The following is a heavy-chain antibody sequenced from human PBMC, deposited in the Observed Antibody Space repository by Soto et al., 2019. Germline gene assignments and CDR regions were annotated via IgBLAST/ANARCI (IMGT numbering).Heavy chain of an antibody. D-gene: IGHD1-20*01. J-gene: IGHJ3*02. CDR3: AKDRMDHNGVWDPFDI. CDR2: ISYDGSNK. Sequence: HPGGSLRLSCAASGFTFSSYGMHWVRQAPGKGLEWVAVISYDGSNKYYADSVKGRFAISRDNSKNTLFLQMNSLRAEDTAIYYCAKDRMDHNGVWDPFDIWGRGTMVTVSS. V-gene: IGHV3-30*18. CDR1: GFTFSSYG.